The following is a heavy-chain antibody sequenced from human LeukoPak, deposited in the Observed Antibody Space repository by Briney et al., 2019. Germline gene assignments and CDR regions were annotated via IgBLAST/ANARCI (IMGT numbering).Heavy chain of an antibody. V-gene: IGHV3-7*03. CDR1: GFTFSTYW. D-gene: IGHD3-16*01. CDR3: ASAAGGRDGMDV. J-gene: IGHJ6*04. Sequence: GGSLRLSCAASGFTFSTYWMSWVRQAPGKGLEWVANIKYDGSVKYYVDSVKGRFNISRDNAKNSLYLQMDSLRAEDAGLYYCASAAGGRDGMDVWGKGTTVTVSS. CDR2: IKYDGSVK.